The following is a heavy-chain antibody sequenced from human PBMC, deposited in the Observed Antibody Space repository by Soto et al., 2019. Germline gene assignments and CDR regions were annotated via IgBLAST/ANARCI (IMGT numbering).Heavy chain of an antibody. CDR2: IYYSGST. CDR3: ARDRDSGSYPGEFQQ. Sequence: PSETLSLTCTVSGGSISSGDYYWSWIRQPPGKGLEWIGYIYYSGSTYYNPSLKSRVTISVDTSKNQFSLKLSSVTAADTAVYYCARDRDSGSYPGEFQQWGQGTLVTVSS. V-gene: IGHV4-30-4*01. J-gene: IGHJ1*01. D-gene: IGHD1-26*01. CDR1: GGSISSGDYY.